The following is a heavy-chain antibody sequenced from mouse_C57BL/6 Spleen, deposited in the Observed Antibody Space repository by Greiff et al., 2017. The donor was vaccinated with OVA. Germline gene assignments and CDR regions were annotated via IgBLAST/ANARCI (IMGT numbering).Heavy chain of an antibody. D-gene: IGHD2-5*01. J-gene: IGHJ4*01. Sequence: QVQLQQSGAELVRPGASVTLSCKASGYTFTDYEMHWVKQTPVHGLEWIGAIDPETGGTAYNQKFKGKAILTADKSSSTAYMELRSLTSEDSAVYYCTSYYYSNYGAYYYAMDYWGQGTSVTVSS. CDR2: IDPETGGT. CDR3: TSYYYSNYGAYYYAMDY. V-gene: IGHV1-15*01. CDR1: GYTFTDYE.